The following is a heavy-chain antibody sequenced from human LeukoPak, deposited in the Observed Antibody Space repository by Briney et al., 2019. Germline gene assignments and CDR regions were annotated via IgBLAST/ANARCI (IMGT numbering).Heavy chain of an antibody. D-gene: IGHD3-10*01. Sequence: GGSLRLSCAISGFTFSACELTWVRQAPGKGLEWVSYISRSGSTRYYADSVKGRFTISRDNAKNSLYLQMNSLRAEDTAVYSCARVATMVRVPLDALDIWGQGTMVSVSS. CDR1: GFTFSACE. V-gene: IGHV3-48*03. J-gene: IGHJ3*02. CDR3: ARVATMVRVPLDALDI. CDR2: ISRSGSTR.